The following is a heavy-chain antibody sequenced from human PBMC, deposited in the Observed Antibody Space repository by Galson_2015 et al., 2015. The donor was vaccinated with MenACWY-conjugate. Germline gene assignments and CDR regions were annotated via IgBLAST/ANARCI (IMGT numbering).Heavy chain of an antibody. CDR3: ARVGTWIHQYFYYMDV. CDR2: ISKSESGSPI. Sequence: SLRLSCAGSGITFGGYAMIWVRQAPGKGLEWLSYISKSESGSPIYYADSVKGRFTIPRDNIKKSLFLEMNSLRAGDTGVYYCARVGTWIHQYFYYMDVWGKGTTVTVSS. D-gene: IGHD5-18*01. CDR1: GITFGGYA. J-gene: IGHJ6*03. V-gene: IGHV3-48*03.